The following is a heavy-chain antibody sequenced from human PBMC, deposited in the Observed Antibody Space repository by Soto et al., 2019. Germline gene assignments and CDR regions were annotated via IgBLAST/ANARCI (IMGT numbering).Heavy chain of an antibody. V-gene: IGHV4-4*02. J-gene: IGHJ4*02. CDR3: ARDHPHSYGVYYFDY. CDR2: NYYSGST. Sequence: PSETLSLTCAVSGGSISSSKWWRWVRPPPGKGLEWIGYNYYSGSTHYNPSLQNRVTISIDTSKNQVSLKVNSVTAADTAVYYCARDHPHSYGVYYFDYWGQGTPVTVSS. D-gene: IGHD5-18*01. CDR1: GGSISSSKW.